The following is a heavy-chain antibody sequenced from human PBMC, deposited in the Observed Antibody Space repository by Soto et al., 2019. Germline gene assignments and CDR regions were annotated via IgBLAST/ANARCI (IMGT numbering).Heavy chain of an antibody. J-gene: IGHJ4*02. CDR2: VIPIFPKA. V-gene: IGHV1-69*06. CDR1: GGTFSSDA. Sequence: QVRLVQSEAEVKQAGSSVKVSCKASGGTFSSDAVTWVRQAPGQGLEWMGGVIPIFPKANYAQKFQGRATITVDKSTSTVYLELNSLKSEDTAMYYCARCQSDSSGPGYLDSWGQGTLVTV. CDR3: ARCQSDSSGPGYLDS. D-gene: IGHD3-22*01.